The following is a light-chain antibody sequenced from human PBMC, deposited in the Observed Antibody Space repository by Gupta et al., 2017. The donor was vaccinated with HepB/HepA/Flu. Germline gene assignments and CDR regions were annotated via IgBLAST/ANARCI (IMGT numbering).Light chain of an antibody. CDR1: SSDVGNYNL. CDR2: EVN. V-gene: IGLV2-23*02. J-gene: IGLJ3*02. Sequence: QSALTQPASVSGSPGQAITISCTGTSSDVGNYNLVSWYQQHPGKAPKLIIYEVNKRPSGVSNRFSGSKSGNTASLTISGLQAEDEADYYCCSYGGSSTLSVVLGGGTKLNVL. CDR3: CSYGGSSTLSVV.